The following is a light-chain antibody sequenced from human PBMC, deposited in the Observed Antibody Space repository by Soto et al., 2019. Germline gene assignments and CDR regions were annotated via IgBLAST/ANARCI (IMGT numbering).Light chain of an antibody. Sequence: SALTQPASVSGSPGQSITISCTGTSSDVGGYNYVSWYQQHPGKAPKLMIYDVSNRPSGVSNRFSGSKSGNTASLTISGLQAEDEADYCCSSYTSSSTLVFGGGTKLTVL. V-gene: IGLV2-14*01. CDR1: SSDVGGYNY. CDR3: SSYTSSSTLV. CDR2: DVS. J-gene: IGLJ2*01.